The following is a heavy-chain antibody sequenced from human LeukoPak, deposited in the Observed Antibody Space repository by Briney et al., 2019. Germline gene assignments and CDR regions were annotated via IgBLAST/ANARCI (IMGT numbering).Heavy chain of an antibody. CDR1: GFTFSSYA. J-gene: IGHJ4*02. CDR2: ISYDGSNK. V-gene: IGHV3-30-3*01. CDR3: ARARRYSSSWYGSNWGFGDPDY. D-gene: IGHD6-13*01. Sequence: PGGSLRLSCAASGFTFSSYAMHWVRQAPGKGLEWVAVISYDGSNKYYADSVKGRFTISRDNSKNTLYLQMNSLRAEDTAVYYCARARRYSSSWYGSNWGFGDPDYWGQGTLVTVSS.